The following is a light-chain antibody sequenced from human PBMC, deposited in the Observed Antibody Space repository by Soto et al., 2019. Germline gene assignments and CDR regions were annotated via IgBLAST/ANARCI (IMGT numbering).Light chain of an antibody. CDR1: QSLLHSNGYNY. J-gene: IGKJ2*01. V-gene: IGKV2-28*01. Sequence: DIVMTQSPLSLPVTPGEPASISCRSSQSLLHSNGYNYLDWYLQKPGQSPQLLIYLGFNRASGVPDRFSGSGSGQDFTLEISRVEAEDLGVYYCMQNLQTPYTFGQGTKLEIK. CDR2: LGF. CDR3: MQNLQTPYT.